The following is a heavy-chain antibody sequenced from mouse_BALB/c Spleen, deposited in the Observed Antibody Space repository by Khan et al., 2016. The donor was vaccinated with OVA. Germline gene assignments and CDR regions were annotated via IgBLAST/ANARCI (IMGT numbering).Heavy chain of an antibody. Sequence: EVKLQESGPGLVKPSQSLSLTCTVTGYSITSDYAWNWIRQFPGNKLEWMGFISYSGNTNYNPSLKSRISITRDTSKNQFFLQLNSVTTEDTATYYCARVYGGDFDYWGKGTTLTVSS. CDR3: ARVYGGDFDY. V-gene: IGHV3-2*02. CDR1: GYSITSDYA. CDR2: ISYSGNT. D-gene: IGHD1-1*01. J-gene: IGHJ2*01.